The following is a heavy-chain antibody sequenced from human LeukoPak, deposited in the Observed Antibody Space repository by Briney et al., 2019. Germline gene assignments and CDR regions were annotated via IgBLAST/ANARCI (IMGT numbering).Heavy chain of an antibody. CDR2: IGTAGDT. D-gene: IGHD3-10*01. V-gene: IGHV3-13*04. CDR1: GFTFSSYD. J-gene: IGHJ6*02. CDR3: ARGYYYGYYGMDV. Sequence: GGSLRLSCAASGFTFSSYDMHWVRHATGKGLEWVSAIGTAGDTYYPGSVKGRFTISRENAKNSLYLQMNSLRAGDTAVYYCARGYYYGYYGMDVWGQGTTVTVSS.